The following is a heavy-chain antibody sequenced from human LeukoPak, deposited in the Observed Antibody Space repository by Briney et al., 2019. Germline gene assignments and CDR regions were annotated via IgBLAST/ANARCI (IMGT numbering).Heavy chain of an antibody. CDR1: GGSISSYY. D-gene: IGHD3-22*01. Sequence: SETLSLTCTVSGGSISSYYWSWLRQPPGEGLEWIGYIYYSGGTNYNPSLKSRVTISVDTSKNQFSLKLRSVTAADTAVYYCARVTGYMIEDYFDYWGQGTLVTVSS. CDR3: ARVTGYMIEDYFDY. V-gene: IGHV4-59*01. CDR2: IYYSGGT. J-gene: IGHJ4*02.